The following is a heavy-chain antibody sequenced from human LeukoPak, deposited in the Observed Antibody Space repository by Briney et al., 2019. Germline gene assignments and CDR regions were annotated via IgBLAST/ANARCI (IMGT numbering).Heavy chain of an antibody. J-gene: IGHJ4*02. CDR2: ISAYNGNT. CDR1: GYTFTSYG. V-gene: IGHV1-18*01. CDR3: ATLQSQGSWSFDY. Sequence: EASVKVSCKASGYTFTSYGISWVRQAPGQGLEWMGWISAYNGNTNYAQKLQGRVTMTTDTSTSTAYMELRSLRSEDTAVYYCATLQSQGSWSFDYWGQGTLVTVSS. D-gene: IGHD6-13*01.